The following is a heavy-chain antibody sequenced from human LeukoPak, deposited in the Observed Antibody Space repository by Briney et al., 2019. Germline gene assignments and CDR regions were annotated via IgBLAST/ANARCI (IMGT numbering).Heavy chain of an antibody. J-gene: IGHJ4*02. Sequence: NPSETLSLTCTISGGSISSSSEYCGWILQPPGKGLEWIGNIYYSGTTYYNPSLKSRVTISVDTSKSQFSLKLSSVTAADTAVYYCARPYGGNPGYFDYWGQGTLVTVSS. CDR2: IYYSGTT. CDR1: GGSISSSSEY. D-gene: IGHD4-23*01. CDR3: ARPYGGNPGYFDY. V-gene: IGHV4-39*01.